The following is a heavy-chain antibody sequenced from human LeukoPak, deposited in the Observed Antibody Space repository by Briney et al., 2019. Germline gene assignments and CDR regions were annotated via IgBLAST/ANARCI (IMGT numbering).Heavy chain of an antibody. V-gene: IGHV3-30-3*01. CDR1: GFTFSSYA. Sequence: GGSLRLSCAASGFTFSSYAMHWVRQAPGKGLEWVAVISYDGSNKYYADSVKGRFTISRDNSKNTLYLQMNSLRAEDTAVYYCARDRAAAGYGDYWGQGTLVTASS. D-gene: IGHD6-13*01. CDR2: ISYDGSNK. J-gene: IGHJ4*02. CDR3: ARDRAAAGYGDY.